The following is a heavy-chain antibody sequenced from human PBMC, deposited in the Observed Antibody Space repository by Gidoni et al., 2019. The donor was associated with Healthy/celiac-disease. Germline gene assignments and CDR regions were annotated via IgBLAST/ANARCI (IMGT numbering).Heavy chain of an antibody. D-gene: IGHD5-18*01. Sequence: QVQLVQSGAEVKKPGASVKVSCKASGYTFTGYYMHWVRQAPGQGLEWMGWINPNSGGTNYAQKFQGRVTMTRDTSISTAYMELSRLRSDDTAVYYCARGRTAMVSLQGNFDYWGQGTLVTVSS. CDR3: ARGRTAMVSLQGNFDY. J-gene: IGHJ4*02. V-gene: IGHV1-2*02. CDR2: INPNSGGT. CDR1: GYTFTGYY.